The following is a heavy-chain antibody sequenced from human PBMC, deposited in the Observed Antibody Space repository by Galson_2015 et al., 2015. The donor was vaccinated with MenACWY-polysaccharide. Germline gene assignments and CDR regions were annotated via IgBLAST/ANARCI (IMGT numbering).Heavy chain of an antibody. CDR1: GYSFSNYW. CDR3: ARQRRSFCSSTSCSFDP. Sequence: QSGAEVKKSGESLKISCKGSGYSFSNYWIGWVRQVPGKGLEWMGIIYPGDSDTRYSPSFQGQVTISADKSISTAYLQWSGLKASDTAMYYCARQRRSFCSSTSCSFDPWGQGTLVTVSS. CDR2: IYPGDSDT. D-gene: IGHD2-2*01. V-gene: IGHV5-51*01. J-gene: IGHJ5*02.